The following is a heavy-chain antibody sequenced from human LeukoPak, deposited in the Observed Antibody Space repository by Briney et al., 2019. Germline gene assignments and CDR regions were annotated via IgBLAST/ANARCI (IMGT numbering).Heavy chain of an antibody. CDR1: GFTFSDYD. CDR2: VNGRGATA. J-gene: IGHJ6*03. D-gene: IGHD7-27*01. Sequence: GGSLRLSCAASGFASGFTFSDYDVSWVRQAPGKGPEWVASVNGRGATAYYADSVRGRFTISRDNSKNTVYLQMISLGADDTAVYFCAKAPATGEGYYFYYMDVWGKGTTVTVSS. CDR3: AKAPATGEGYYFYYMDV. V-gene: IGHV3-23*01.